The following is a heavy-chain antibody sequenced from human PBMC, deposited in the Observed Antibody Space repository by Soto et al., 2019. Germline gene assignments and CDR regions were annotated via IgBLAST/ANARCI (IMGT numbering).Heavy chain of an antibody. V-gene: IGHV3-23*01. CDR3: AKAARRDSYGHLVH. CDR1: GFTFIIYT. D-gene: IGHD4-17*01. CDR2: IVGSPVTT. J-gene: IGHJ4*02. Sequence: GRSLRLSCAASGFTFIIYTMSWVSQAPGKGLVWVAGIVGSPVTTYYADSVKGRFTISRDNSKNTLYLQMNNLRAEDTAIYYYAKAARRDSYGHLVHWGQVSRFTVSS.